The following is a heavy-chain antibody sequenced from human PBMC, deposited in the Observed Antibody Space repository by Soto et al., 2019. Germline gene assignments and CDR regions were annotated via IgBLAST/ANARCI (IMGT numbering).Heavy chain of an antibody. Sequence: GGSLRLSCAASGFTFSSYEMNWVRQAPGKGLEWVSYISSSGSTIYYADSVKGRFTISRDNAKNSLYLQMNSLRAEDTAVYYCARDRSGDGYNNLNDAFDIWGQGTMVTVSS. CDR3: ARDRSGDGYNNLNDAFDI. V-gene: IGHV3-48*03. CDR2: ISSSGSTI. J-gene: IGHJ3*02. D-gene: IGHD5-12*01. CDR1: GFTFSSYE.